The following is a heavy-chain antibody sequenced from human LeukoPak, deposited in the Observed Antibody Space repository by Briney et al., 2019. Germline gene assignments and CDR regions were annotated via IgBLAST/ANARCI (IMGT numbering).Heavy chain of an antibody. CDR3: ARDAGGPLDY. V-gene: IGHV3-48*03. CDR2: ISSSGSTI. Sequence: LGGSLRLSCAASGFPFSSYEMNWVRQAPGKGLEWVSYISSSGSTIYYADSVKGRFTISRDNAKNSLYLQMNSLRAEDTAVYYCARDAGGPLDYWGQGTLVTVSS. J-gene: IGHJ4*02. CDR1: GFPFSSYE. D-gene: IGHD4-23*01.